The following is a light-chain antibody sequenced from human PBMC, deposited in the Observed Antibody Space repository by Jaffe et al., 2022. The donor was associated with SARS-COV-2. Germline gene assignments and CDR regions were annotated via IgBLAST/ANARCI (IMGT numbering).Light chain of an antibody. CDR2: DVS. V-gene: IGLV2-11*01. CDR1: SSDVGNYDY. Sequence: QSALTQPRSVSGSPGQSVTISCTGTSSDVGNYDYVSWYQQHPGKAPKLIIYDVSERPSGVPDRFSGSKSGNTASLTISGLQADDEANYYCYSCAGIYNWVVGGGTKLTVL. CDR3: YSCAGIYNWV. J-gene: IGLJ2*01.